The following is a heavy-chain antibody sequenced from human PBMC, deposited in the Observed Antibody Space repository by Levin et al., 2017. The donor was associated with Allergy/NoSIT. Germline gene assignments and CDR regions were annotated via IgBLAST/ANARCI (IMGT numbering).Heavy chain of an antibody. D-gene: IGHD3-22*01. J-gene: IGHJ4*02. CDR2: IYYSGST. Sequence: SETLSLTCTVSGGSISSYYWSWIRQPPGKGLEWIGYIYYSGSTNYNPSLKSRVTISVDTSKNQFSLKLSSVTAADAAVNYGARGYYYDSSGPFDYWGQGTLVTVSA. V-gene: IGHV4-59*08. CDR1: GGSISSYY. CDR3: ARGYYYDSSGPFDY.